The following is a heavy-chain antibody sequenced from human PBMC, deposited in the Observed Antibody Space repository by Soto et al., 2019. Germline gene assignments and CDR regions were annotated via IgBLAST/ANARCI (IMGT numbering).Heavy chain of an antibody. D-gene: IGHD1-26*01. V-gene: IGHV1-69*01. CDR2: IIPIFGTA. CDR3: ARGRGEWEPRAYFDY. CDR1: GGTFSSYA. J-gene: IGHJ4*02. Sequence: QVQLVQSGAEVKKPGSSVKVSCKASGGTFSSYAISWVRQAPGQGLEWMGGIIPIFGTANYAQKFQGRVTITADESTSTAYMGLSSLRSEDTAGDYCARGRGEWEPRAYFDYWGQGTLVTVSS.